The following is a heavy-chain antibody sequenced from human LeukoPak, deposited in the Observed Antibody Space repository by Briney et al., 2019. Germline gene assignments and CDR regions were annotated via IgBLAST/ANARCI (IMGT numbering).Heavy chain of an antibody. CDR3: AMSPRGYSSSWYPYWFDP. V-gene: IGHV4-4*07. CDR2: IYTSGST. CDR1: GGSISSYY. Sequence: SETLSLTCTVSGGSISSYYWSWIRQPAGKGLEWIGRIYTSGSTNYNPSLKSRVTMSVDTSKNQFSLKLSSVTAADTAVYYCAMSPRGYSSSWYPYWFDPWGQGTLVTVSS. D-gene: IGHD6-13*01. J-gene: IGHJ5*02.